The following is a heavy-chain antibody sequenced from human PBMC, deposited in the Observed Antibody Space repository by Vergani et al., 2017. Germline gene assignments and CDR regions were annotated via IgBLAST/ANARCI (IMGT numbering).Heavy chain of an antibody. CDR3: ARRLVTFGGVIVNFDY. Sequence: QVQLQQWGAGLLKPSETLSLTCAVYGGSFSGYYWSWIRQPPRKGLEWIGEINHSGSTNYNPSLKSRFTISVDTSKNQFSLKLSSVTAADTAVYYCARRLVTFGGVIVNFDYWGQGTLVTVSS. J-gene: IGHJ4*02. CDR2: INHSGST. V-gene: IGHV4-34*01. D-gene: IGHD3-16*02. CDR1: GGSFSGYY.